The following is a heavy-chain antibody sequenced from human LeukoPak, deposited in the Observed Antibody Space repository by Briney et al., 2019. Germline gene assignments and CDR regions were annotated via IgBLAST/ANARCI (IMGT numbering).Heavy chain of an antibody. D-gene: IGHD6-19*01. CDR3: ARGPSSSSGWYSRRGYFDY. V-gene: IGHV1-46*01. J-gene: IGHJ4*02. CDR1: GYTFTSYY. CDR2: INPSGGST. Sequence: ASVKVSCKASGYTFTSYYMHWVRQAPGQGLEWMGIINPSGGSTSYAQKFQGRVTMTRDTSTSTVYMELSSLRSEDTAVYYCARGPSSSSGWYSRRGYFDYWGQGILVTVSS.